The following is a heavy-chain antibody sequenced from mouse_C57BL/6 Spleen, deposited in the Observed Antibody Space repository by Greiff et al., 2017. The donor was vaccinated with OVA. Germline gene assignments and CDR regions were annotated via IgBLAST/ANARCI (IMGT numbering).Heavy chain of an antibody. D-gene: IGHD1-1*01. CDR1: GYTFTSYW. J-gene: IGHJ1*03. Sequence: QVHVKQPGAELVMPGASVKLSCKASGYTFTSYWMHWVKQRPGQGLEWIGEIDPSDSYTNYNQKFKGKSTLTVDKSSSTAYMQLSSLTSEDSAVYYCARGSSYGYFDVWGTGTTVTVSS. CDR3: ARGSSYGYFDV. CDR2: IDPSDSYT. V-gene: IGHV1-69*01.